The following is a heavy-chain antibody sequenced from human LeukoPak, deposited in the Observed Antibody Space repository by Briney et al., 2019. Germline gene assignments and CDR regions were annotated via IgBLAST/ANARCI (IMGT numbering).Heavy chain of an antibody. J-gene: IGHJ4*02. CDR1: IHLQYLY. V-gene: IGHV3-20*04. CDR3: ARAPITSPFYFDY. D-gene: IGHD2-2*01. Sequence: GGPLETLLCSLWIHLQYLYYELAPPGSRGGLEGVSGINWSGARTGYADHLRGRFTISRDNAKNYRYLQMDNLRAEDTALYYCARAPITSPFYFDYWGQGTLVTVSS. CDR2: INWSGART.